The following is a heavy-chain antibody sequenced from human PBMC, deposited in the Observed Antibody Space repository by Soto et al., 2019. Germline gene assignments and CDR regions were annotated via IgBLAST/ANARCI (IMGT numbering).Heavy chain of an antibody. J-gene: IGHJ4*02. CDR2: ISDDGTRK. V-gene: IGHV3-30*03. CDR1: GFTFSSYG. Sequence: GGSLRLSCAASGFTFSSYGMHWVRQAPGKGLEWVAVISDDGTRKDYADSVKGRFTITRDNSKDTLYLQMDSLRPEDTAVYYCARDHAWAGAVVLALDYWGQGVLVTVSS. D-gene: IGHD2-15*01. CDR3: ARDHAWAGAVVLALDY.